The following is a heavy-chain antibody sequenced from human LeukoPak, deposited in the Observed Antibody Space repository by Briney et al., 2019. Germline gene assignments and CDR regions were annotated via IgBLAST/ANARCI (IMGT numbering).Heavy chain of an antibody. V-gene: IGHV4-59*08. CDR2: IYYSGNT. J-gene: IGHJ4*02. Sequence: KPSETLSLTCTVSGGSISPYYWSWIRQPPGKRLEWLGYIYYSGNTDYNPSLKSRVAISVDTSKNQFSLKLSSVTAADTAVYYCARGSYYDYFDYWGQGTLVTVSS. CDR3: ARGSYYDYFDY. CDR1: GGSISPYY. D-gene: IGHD1-26*01.